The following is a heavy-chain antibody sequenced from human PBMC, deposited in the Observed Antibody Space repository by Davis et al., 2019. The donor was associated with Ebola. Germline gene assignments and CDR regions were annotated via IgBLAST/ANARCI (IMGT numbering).Heavy chain of an antibody. CDR1: GYTFTSYG. V-gene: IGHV1-18*01. CDR2: ISAYNGYI. D-gene: IGHD3-16*01. CDR3: ARGPFDSDV. J-gene: IGHJ6*02. Sequence: ASVKVSCKASGYTFTSYGISWVRQAPGQGLEGMGWISAYNGYINYAQKFQGRVTMTRDTSISTAYMELSRLRSDDTAVYYCARGPFDSDVWGQGTTVTVSS.